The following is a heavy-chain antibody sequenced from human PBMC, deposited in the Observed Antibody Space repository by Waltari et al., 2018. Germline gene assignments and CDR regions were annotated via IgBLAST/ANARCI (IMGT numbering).Heavy chain of an antibody. CDR1: GYSFTSYW. CDR3: ARQGEWYSSGWYPPEYFQH. CDR2: IYPGDSDT. D-gene: IGHD6-19*01. J-gene: IGHJ1*01. Sequence: EVQLVQSGAEVKKPGESLKISCKGSGYSFTSYWIGWVSQMPGKGLEWMGIIYPGDSDTRYTPSCQGQVTFSAYKSISTAYLQWSGLKPSDTAMYYCARQGEWYSSGWYPPEYFQHWCQGTLVTVSS. V-gene: IGHV5-51*01.